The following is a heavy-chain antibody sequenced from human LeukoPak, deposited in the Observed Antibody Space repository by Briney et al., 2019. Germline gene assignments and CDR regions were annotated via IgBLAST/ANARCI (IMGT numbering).Heavy chain of an antibody. Sequence: PGGSLRLSCAASGFTFSHYAIHWVRQAPGKGLEWVALILYDGSNEYYADSVKGRFSISRDNSKNTLYLQMNSLRAEDTAVYYCARGVGATPYGLDYWGQGTLVTVSS. CDR3: ARGVGATPYGLDY. CDR2: ILYDGSNE. J-gene: IGHJ4*02. V-gene: IGHV3-30-3*01. CDR1: GFTFSHYA. D-gene: IGHD1-26*01.